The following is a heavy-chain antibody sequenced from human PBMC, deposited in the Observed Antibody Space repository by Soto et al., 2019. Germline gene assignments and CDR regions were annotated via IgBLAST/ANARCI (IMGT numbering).Heavy chain of an antibody. CDR2: IWHDGSNE. Sequence: QVQLVESGGGVVQPGRSLRLSCAASRMSFSFFGIHWVRQAPGQGLEWVAAIWHDGSNENYEDSVKGRFTISRDSSKNTVYLPMNSLRVEDTAVYFCAAELSYSRSTSSRTYYFDSWGQGTLVAVSS. CDR1: RMSFSFFG. J-gene: IGHJ4*02. V-gene: IGHV3-33*01. D-gene: IGHD2-2*01. CDR3: AAELSYSRSTSSRTYYFDS.